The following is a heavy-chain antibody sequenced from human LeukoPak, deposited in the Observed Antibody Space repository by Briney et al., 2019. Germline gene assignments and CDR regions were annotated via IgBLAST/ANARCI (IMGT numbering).Heavy chain of an antibody. J-gene: IGHJ6*03. CDR1: GGSISSSSYY. CDR3: ARGYCSGGSCYPYYYYYMDV. V-gene: IGHV4-39*07. CDR2: IYYSGST. Sequence: PSETLSLTCTVSGGSISSSSYYWGWIRQPPGKGLEWIGSIYYSGSTYYNPSLKSRVTISVDTSKNQFSLKLSSVTAADTAVYYCARGYCSGGSCYPYYYYYMDVWGKGTTVTVSS. D-gene: IGHD2-15*01.